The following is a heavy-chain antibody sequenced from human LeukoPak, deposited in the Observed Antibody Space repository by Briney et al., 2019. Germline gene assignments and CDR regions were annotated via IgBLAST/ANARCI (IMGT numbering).Heavy chain of an antibody. CDR3: AREGRQQLVHYYYYYGMDV. CDR2: ISSSGSTI. CDR1: GFTFSSYE. D-gene: IGHD6-13*01. J-gene: IGHJ6*02. V-gene: IGHV3-48*03. Sequence: GGSLRLSCAASGFTFSSYEMNWVRQAPGTGLEWFSYISSSGSTIYYADSVKGRFTISRDNAKNSLYLQMNSLRAEDTAVYYCAREGRQQLVHYYYYYGMDVWGQGTTVTVSS.